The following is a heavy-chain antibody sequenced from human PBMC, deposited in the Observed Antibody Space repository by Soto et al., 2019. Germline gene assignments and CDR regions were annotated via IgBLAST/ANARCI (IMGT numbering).Heavy chain of an antibody. V-gene: IGHV1-2*02. Sequence: ASVKVSCKASGYRFTGHYVHWVRQAPGQGLEWMGWINPDNGGTNYAQKFQGRVTMTRDTSTRTAYMELTRLRSGDTAVYYCARRGYNYGYNWFDPWGHGTLVTVSS. J-gene: IGHJ5*02. D-gene: IGHD5-18*01. CDR2: INPDNGGT. CDR3: ARRGYNYGYNWFDP. CDR1: GYRFTGHY.